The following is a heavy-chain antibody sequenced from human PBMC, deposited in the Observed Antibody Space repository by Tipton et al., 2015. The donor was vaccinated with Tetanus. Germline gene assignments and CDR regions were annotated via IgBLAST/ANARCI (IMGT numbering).Heavy chain of an antibody. CDR1: GGSISNYY. D-gene: IGHD3-3*01. Sequence: TLSVTCTVSGGSISNYYWNWIRQSPGKGLEWLGNIYYSGDTDYNPSLQSRATISLDTAKNHFSLRLNSVTAADTAVYYCARSHVFRLTLFGEEIPRSGRFDPWGQGTLVTVSS. J-gene: IGHJ5*02. V-gene: IGHV4-59*01. CDR2: IYYSGDT. CDR3: ARSHVFRLTLFGEEIPRSGRFDP.